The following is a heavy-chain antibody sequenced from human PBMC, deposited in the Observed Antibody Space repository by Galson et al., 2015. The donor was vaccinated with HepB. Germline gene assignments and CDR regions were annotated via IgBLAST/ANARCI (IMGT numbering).Heavy chain of an antibody. Sequence: LSRTCTVSGGSTRSSRYYWGWIRQPPGKGLGWIGSSYYSGSTYYNPSLKSRVTISVDTSKNQFSLKPSTVTAADTAVYYCAIPRGWESSSWYNWFDPWGQGTLVTVSS. D-gene: IGHD6-13*01. CDR3: AIPRGWESSSWYNWFDP. J-gene: IGHJ5*02. CDR2: SYYSGST. V-gene: IGHV4-39*01. CDR1: GGSTRSSRYY.